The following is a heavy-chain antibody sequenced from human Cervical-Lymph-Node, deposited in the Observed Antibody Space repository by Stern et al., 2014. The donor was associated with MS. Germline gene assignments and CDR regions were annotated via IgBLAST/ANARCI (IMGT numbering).Heavy chain of an antibody. J-gene: IGHJ4*02. Sequence: EQLVESGPGLVKPSETLSLTCTVSGASISSYYWNWIRQPPGKGLEWIGYIYYTGTTNYNPSLKGRVAISLDTSKNQFSLILRSVSAADTAVYYCARKSLSMDHYFDSWGQGTLVTVSS. CDR2: IYYTGTT. D-gene: IGHD2-2*03. V-gene: IGHV4-59*01. CDR3: ARKSLSMDHYFDS. CDR1: GASISSYY.